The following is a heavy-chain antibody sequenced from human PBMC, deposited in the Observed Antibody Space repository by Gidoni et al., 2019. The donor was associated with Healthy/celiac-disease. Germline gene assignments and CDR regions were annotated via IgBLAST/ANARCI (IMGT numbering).Heavy chain of an antibody. CDR3: ARSWSKGFDP. D-gene: IGHD1-26*01. Sequence: EVQLVQPGAEVKKRGGSLQIPCTGSGYSFTSYWLGWVRQMPGKGLEWMGIIYPGDSDTRYSPSFQGQVTISADKSISTAYLQWSSLKASDTAMYYCARSWSKGFDPWGQGTLVTVSS. J-gene: IGHJ5*02. V-gene: IGHV5-51*01. CDR2: IYPGDSDT. CDR1: GYSFTSYW.